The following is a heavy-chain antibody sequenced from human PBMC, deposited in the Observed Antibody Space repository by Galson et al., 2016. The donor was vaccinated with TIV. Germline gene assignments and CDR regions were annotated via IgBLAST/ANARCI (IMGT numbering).Heavy chain of an antibody. D-gene: IGHD3-9*01. J-gene: IGHJ3*02. CDR2: IYWDDDK. Sequence: PALVNPTQTLTLTCTFSGFSLSTGGVGVGWIRQPQGQALEWLGLIYWDDDKRYSPFLKRRLTITKDTSANQVVLTMTHMDPVDTATYYCAHRHTTLLTGSDAFDMWGQGTRVTVSS. CDR3: AHRHTTLLTGSDAFDM. CDR1: GFSLSTGGVG. V-gene: IGHV2-5*02.